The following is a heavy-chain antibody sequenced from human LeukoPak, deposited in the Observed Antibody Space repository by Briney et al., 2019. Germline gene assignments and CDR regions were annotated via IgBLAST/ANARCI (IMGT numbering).Heavy chain of an antibody. Sequence: ASVKVSCKASGYTFTSYDINWVRQATGQGLEWMGWMNPNSGNTGYAQKFRGRVTMTRNTSISTAYMELSSLRSEDTAVYYCARIAATEDNYYYYYYMDVWGKGTTVTISS. J-gene: IGHJ6*03. V-gene: IGHV1-8*01. CDR3: ARIAATEDNYYYYYYMDV. CDR1: GYTFTSYD. D-gene: IGHD6-13*01. CDR2: MNPNSGNT.